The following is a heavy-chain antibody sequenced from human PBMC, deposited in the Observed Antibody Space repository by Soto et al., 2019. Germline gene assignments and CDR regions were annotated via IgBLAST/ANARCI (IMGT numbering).Heavy chain of an antibody. J-gene: IGHJ4*02. V-gene: IGHV3-23*01. CDR2: ISSSGGST. Sequence: GGSLRLSCAASGFTFDNYAMSWVRQAPGKGLEWVSSISSSGGSTYYADSVKGRFTISSDNSKNTLYLQMNRLRAGDTAVSDCAKDYTPTTVTLFDYWGQGTQVTVS. CDR1: GFTFDNYA. D-gene: IGHD4-17*01. CDR3: AKDYTPTTVTLFDY.